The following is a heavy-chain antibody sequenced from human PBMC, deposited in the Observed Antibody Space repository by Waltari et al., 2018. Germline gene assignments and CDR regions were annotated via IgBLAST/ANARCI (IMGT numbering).Heavy chain of an antibody. CDR1: GASLSSYY. D-gene: IGHD2-2*02. Sequence: QVQLQESCPGLVKPPETLSITCTVSGASLSSYYGAWLGQPPGKGLEWIGYIYYSGSTNYNPALKSRVTISVDTSKNQFSLKLSSVTAADTAVYYCARKYCSSTSCYTGGGWFDPWGQGTLVTVSS. CDR3: ARKYCSSTSCYTGGGWFDP. J-gene: IGHJ5*02. CDR2: IYYSGST. V-gene: IGHV4-59*01.